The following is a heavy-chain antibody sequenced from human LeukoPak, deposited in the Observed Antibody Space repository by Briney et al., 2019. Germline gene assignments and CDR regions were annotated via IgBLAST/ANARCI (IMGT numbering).Heavy chain of an antibody. CDR2: ISSSSSYI. Sequence: GGSLRLSCAASGFTFSSYTMNWVRQAPGKGLEWVSSISSSSSYIYYADSVKGRFTISRDNAKNSLSLQMNSLRAEDTAVYYCAKAGGGSNSGYKFDYWGQGTLVTVSS. J-gene: IGHJ4*02. CDR3: AKAGGGSNSGYKFDY. D-gene: IGHD3-22*01. CDR1: GFTFSSYT. V-gene: IGHV3-21*01.